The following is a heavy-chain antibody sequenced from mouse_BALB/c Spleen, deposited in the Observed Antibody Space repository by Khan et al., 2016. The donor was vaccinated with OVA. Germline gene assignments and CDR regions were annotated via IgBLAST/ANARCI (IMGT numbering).Heavy chain of an antibody. D-gene: IGHD4-1*01. J-gene: IGHJ2*01. CDR3: ARGNWAY. CDR2: INSGSTTI. V-gene: IGHV5-17*02. CDR1: GFTFSSFG. Sequence: EVQLQESGGGLVQPGGSRKLSCAASGFTFSSFGMHWVRQAPEKGLEWVAYINSGSTTIYYADPVKGRFTISRDNSKNTLFLQMTSLRSEDTAMYYCARGNWAYWGQGTTLTVSS.